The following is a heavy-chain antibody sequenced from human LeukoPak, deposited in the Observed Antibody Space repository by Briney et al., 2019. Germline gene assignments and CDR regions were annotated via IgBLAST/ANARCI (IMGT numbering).Heavy chain of an antibody. Sequence: SETLSLTCAVYGGSFSGYYWSWIRQPPGKGLEWIGEINHSGSTNYNPSLKSRVTISVGTSKNQFSLKLSSVTAADTAVYYCARVWFGPDDYWGQGTLVTVSS. CDR3: ARVWFGPDDY. D-gene: IGHD3-10*01. J-gene: IGHJ4*02. CDR2: INHSGST. V-gene: IGHV4-34*01. CDR1: GGSFSGYY.